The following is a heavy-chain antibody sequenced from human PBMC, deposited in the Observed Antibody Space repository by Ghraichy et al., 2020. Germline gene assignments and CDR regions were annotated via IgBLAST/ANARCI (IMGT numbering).Heavy chain of an antibody. CDR3: AGPWYPHH. D-gene: IGHD6-13*01. J-gene: IGHJ4*02. Sequence: GGSLRLSCAASGFTFSSYWMSWVRQAPGKGLEWVSYISPGGDTIYYADSVKGRFTISRDNARNSLYLQMNSLRAEDTAVYYCAGPWYPHHWGQGTLVTVSS. CDR1: GFTFSSYW. V-gene: IGHV3-48*03. CDR2: ISPGGDTI.